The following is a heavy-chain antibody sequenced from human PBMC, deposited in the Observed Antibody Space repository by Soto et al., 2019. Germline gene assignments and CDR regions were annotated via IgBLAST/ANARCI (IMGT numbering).Heavy chain of an antibody. CDR3: ARHFLEYYYDSSGYYPDWFDP. CDR1: GVSISSSRYY. V-gene: IGHV4-39*01. J-gene: IGHJ5*02. Sequence: SETLSLTCTGFGVSISSSRYYWGWIRQPPGKGLEWIGSIYYSGSTYYNPSLKSRVTISVDTSKNQFSLKLSSVTAADTAVYYCARHFLEYYYDSSGYYPDWFDPWVQGTLVTVS. CDR2: IYYSGST. D-gene: IGHD3-22*01.